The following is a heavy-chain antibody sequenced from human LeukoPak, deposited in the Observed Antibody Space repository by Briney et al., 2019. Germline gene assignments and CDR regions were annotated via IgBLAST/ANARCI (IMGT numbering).Heavy chain of an antibody. CDR2: ISYDGSNK. D-gene: IGHD6-6*01. CDR1: GFTFSSYG. Sequence: GGSLRLSCAASGFTFSSYGMPWVRQAPGKGLEWVAVISYDGSNKYYADSVKGRFTISRDNSKNTLYLQMNSLRAEDTAVYYCAKDRRLVVRAGMDVWGQGTTVTVSS. CDR3: AKDRRLVVRAGMDV. V-gene: IGHV3-30*18. J-gene: IGHJ6*02.